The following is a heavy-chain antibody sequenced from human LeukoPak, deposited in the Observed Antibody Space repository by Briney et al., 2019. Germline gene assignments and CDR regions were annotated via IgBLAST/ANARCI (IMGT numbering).Heavy chain of an antibody. CDR1: GFTFSSYA. J-gene: IGHJ4*02. CDR2: ISYDGSNK. CDR3: ARGGEVVYDY. Sequence: GGSLRLSCAASGFTFSSYAMHWVRQAPGKGLEWVAVISYDGSNKYYADSVKGRFTISRDNSKNTLYLQMNSLRVEDTAVYYCARGGEVVYDYWGQGTLVTVSS. V-gene: IGHV3-30-3*01. D-gene: IGHD5/OR15-5a*01.